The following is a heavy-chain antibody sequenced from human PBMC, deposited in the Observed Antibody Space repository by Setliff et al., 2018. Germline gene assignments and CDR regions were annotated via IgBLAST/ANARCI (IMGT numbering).Heavy chain of an antibody. D-gene: IGHD3-16*02. J-gene: IGHJ4*02. Sequence: PSETLSLTCTVSGGSISSSSYYWGRIRQPPGKGLEWIGYIYYSGSTYYNPSLKSRVTISVDTSKNQFSLKLSSVTAADTAVYYCARDNNPGYRGYWGRFDYWGQGTLVTVSS. V-gene: IGHV4-31*03. CDR1: GGSISSSSYY. CDR2: IYYSGST. CDR3: ARDNNPGYRGYWGRFDY.